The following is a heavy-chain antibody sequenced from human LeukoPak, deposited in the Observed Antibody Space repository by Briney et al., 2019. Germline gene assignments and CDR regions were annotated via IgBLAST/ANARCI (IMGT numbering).Heavy chain of an antibody. CDR2: IKQDGSEK. Sequence: PGGSLRLSCAASGFTFSSYWMSWVRQALGKGLEWVANIKQDGSEKYYVDSVKGRFTISRDNAKNTLYLQMSSLRAEDTAVYFCVRGGDDFNFDYWGRGSLVTVSS. D-gene: IGHD5-24*01. CDR1: GFTFSSYW. CDR3: VRGGDDFNFDY. V-gene: IGHV3-7*01. J-gene: IGHJ4*02.